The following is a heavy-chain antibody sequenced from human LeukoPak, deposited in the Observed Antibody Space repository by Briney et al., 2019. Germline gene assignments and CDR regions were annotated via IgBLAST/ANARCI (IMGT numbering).Heavy chain of an antibody. CDR2: IIPIFGTA. D-gene: IGHD5-18*01. CDR3: ARDGGYSYGYAP. V-gene: IGHV1-69*13. CDR1: GGTFSSYA. J-gene: IGHJ5*02. Sequence: RASVKVSCKASGGTFSSYAISWVRQAPGQGLEWMGGIIPIFGTANYAQKFQGRVTITADESTSTAYMELSSLRSEDTAVYYCARDGGYSYGYAPWGQGTLVTVSS.